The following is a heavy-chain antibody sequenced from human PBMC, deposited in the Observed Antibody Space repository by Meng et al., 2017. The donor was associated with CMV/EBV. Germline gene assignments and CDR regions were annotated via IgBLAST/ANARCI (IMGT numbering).Heavy chain of an antibody. J-gene: IGHJ4*02. CDR2: NNDRGST. CDR1: GGTSSGWC. CDR3: TRYRWYAAWGAFDY. Sequence: AVGGGTSSGWCWRWSHEPGGGGVEWVGVNNDRGSTNYAPSIKGRVTISGDKAKNPVYMKMNCLTAEDTAVYYCTRYRWYAAWGAFDYWGQGTLVTVSS. D-gene: IGHD2-8*02. V-gene: IGHV4-34*01.